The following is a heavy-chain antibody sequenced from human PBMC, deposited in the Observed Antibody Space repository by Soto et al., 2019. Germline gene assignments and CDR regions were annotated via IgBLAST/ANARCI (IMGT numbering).Heavy chain of an antibody. CDR1: GFTFSSYA. CDR3: AGRSSSWYFDY. D-gene: IGHD6-13*01. CDR2: ISGSDGST. J-gene: IGHJ4*02. Sequence: PGGSLRLSCAASGFTFSSYAMNWVRQAPGKGLEWVSVISGSDGSTYYADSVKGRFTISRDNSKNTLNLQMNSLRAEDTAVYYCAGRSSSWYFDYWGQGTLVSVP. V-gene: IGHV3-23*01.